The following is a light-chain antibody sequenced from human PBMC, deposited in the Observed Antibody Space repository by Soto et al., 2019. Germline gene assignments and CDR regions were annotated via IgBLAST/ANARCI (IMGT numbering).Light chain of an antibody. Sequence: TQMTQSPSTLSGSIGDRVTITCRASRSISNWVAWYQQKPGKAPKLLISDASDLERGVPSRFSGTGSGTEFTLTISGLQPDDFATYYCHQYDSYSWTFGQGTKVEIK. J-gene: IGKJ1*01. CDR2: DAS. V-gene: IGKV1-5*01. CDR3: HQYDSYSWT. CDR1: RSISNW.